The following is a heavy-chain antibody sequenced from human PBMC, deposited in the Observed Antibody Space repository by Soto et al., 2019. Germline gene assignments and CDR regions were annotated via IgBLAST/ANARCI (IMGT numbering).Heavy chain of an antibody. D-gene: IGHD3-9*01. V-gene: IGHV1-18*01. CDR2: ISAYNGNT. J-gene: IGHJ5*02. Sequence: ASVKVSCKASGYTFTSYGISWVRQAPGQGLEWMGWISAYNGNTNYAQKLQGRVTMTTDTSTSTAYMELRSLRSDDTAVYYCARDQTYYDILNGYWAPGRHNWFDPWG. CDR1: GYTFTSYG. CDR3: ARDQTYYDILNGYWAPGRHNWFDP.